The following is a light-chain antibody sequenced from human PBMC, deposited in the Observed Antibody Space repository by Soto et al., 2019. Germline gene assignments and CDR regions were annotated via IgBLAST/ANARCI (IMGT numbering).Light chain of an antibody. Sequence: QSVLTQPPSASGTPGQTIGISCSGGSSNIGSHTVNWYQQLPGTAPRLLIYSNTQRPSGVPDRFSGSKSGTSAFLAITGLQSEYEGDYYCAAWDDSLNGVVFGGGTKVTVL. CDR2: SNT. V-gene: IGLV1-44*01. CDR3: AAWDDSLNGVV. CDR1: SSNIGSHT. J-gene: IGLJ2*01.